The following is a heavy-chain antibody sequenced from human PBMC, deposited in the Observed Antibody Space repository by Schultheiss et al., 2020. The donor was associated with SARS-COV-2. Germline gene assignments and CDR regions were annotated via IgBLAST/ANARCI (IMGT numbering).Heavy chain of an antibody. D-gene: IGHD5-12*01. CDR3: ARVRGGQADAFDI. J-gene: IGHJ3*02. CDR2: IYHSGST. CDR1: GYSISSGYY. Sequence: SETLSLTCAVSGYSISSGYYWGWIRQPPGKGLDPIGYIYHSGSTYYNPSLKSRVTISVDTSKNQFSLKLSSVTAADTAVYYCARVRGGQADAFDIWGQGTTVTVSS. V-gene: IGHV4-38-2*01.